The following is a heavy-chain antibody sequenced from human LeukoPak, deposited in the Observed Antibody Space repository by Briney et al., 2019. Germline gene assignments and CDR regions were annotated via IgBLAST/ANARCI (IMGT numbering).Heavy chain of an antibody. D-gene: IGHD5-18*01. CDR3: ARSVGYSRPYWYFDL. CDR2: IYYSGST. CDR1: GGSISSYY. V-gene: IGHV4-59*01. Sequence: SETLSLTCTVSGGSISSYYWSWIRQPPGKGLEWIGYIYYSGSTNYNPSLKSRVTISVDTSKNQFSLKLSSVTAADTAVYYCARSVGYSRPYWYFDLWGRGTLVTVSS. J-gene: IGHJ2*01.